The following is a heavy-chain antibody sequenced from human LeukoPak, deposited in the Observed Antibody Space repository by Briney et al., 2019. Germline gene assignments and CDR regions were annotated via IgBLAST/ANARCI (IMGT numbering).Heavy chain of an antibody. CDR1: GYXFTSQW. CDR2: IYPGDSET. Sequence: GESLKISCKASGYXFTSQWICWVRQMPGKGLEWMGIIYPGDSETRYSPSFQGQVTISADKSISTAYLQWSSLKATDTAMYFCARKHDYGDFPFDYWGQGALVTVSS. D-gene: IGHD4-17*01. V-gene: IGHV5-51*01. J-gene: IGHJ4*02. CDR3: ARKHDYGDFPFDY.